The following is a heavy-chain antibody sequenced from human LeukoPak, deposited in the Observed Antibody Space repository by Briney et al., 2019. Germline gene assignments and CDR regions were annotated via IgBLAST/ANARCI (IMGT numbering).Heavy chain of an antibody. CDR3: VRDSRYGSGWFEDGLDF. Sequence: SEILSLTCTVSGDSVRSYYWSWSRQPPGQGLEWLGHINDRGSTNYNPSLQGRVTISIDTSKNQFSLKVNSVTAADTAVYYCVRDSRYGSGWFEDGLDFWGQGTTVTVSS. CDR2: INDRGST. D-gene: IGHD6-13*01. CDR1: GDSVRSYY. J-gene: IGHJ6*02. V-gene: IGHV4-59*02.